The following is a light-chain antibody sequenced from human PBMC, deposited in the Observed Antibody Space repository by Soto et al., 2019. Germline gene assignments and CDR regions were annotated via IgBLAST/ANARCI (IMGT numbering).Light chain of an antibody. Sequence: EIGLTQSPGTLSLSPGERGTLSCRASQNLGTLYLAWFQQKSGQAPRLLIYSASRRATGIPDRFTGSGSGADFTLTINRVEPEDFAVYFCQMYAGSPRTSGKGTKVDIK. J-gene: IGKJ1*01. V-gene: IGKV3-20*01. CDR2: SAS. CDR3: QMYAGSPRT. CDR1: QNLGTLY.